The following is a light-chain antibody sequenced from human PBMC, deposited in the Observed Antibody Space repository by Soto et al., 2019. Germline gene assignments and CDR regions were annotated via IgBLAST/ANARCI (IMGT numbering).Light chain of an antibody. V-gene: IGLV6-57*04. J-gene: IGLJ2*01. CDR1: SGSIASNY. CDR3: QSYDSSSYGV. Sequence: NFMLTQPHSVSESPGKTVTISCTRSSGSIASNYVQWYQQRPGSAPTTVIYEDNQRPSGVPDRFSGSIDSSSNSASLAISGLKTEDGADYSCQSYDSSSYGVFGGGTQLTVL. CDR2: EDN.